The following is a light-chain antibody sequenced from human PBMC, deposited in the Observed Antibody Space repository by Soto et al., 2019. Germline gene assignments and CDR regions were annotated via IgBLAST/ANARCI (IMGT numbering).Light chain of an antibody. CDR3: VLYMGSGISL. Sequence: QAVVTQEPSFSVSPGGTVTLTCGLSSGSVSTSYYPSWYQQTPGQAPRTLIYNINSRSSGVPDRFSGSILGNKAALTITGAQADDESDYYCVLYMGSGISLFGGGTKVTLL. CDR1: SGSVSTSYY. CDR2: NIN. V-gene: IGLV8-61*01. J-gene: IGLJ3*02.